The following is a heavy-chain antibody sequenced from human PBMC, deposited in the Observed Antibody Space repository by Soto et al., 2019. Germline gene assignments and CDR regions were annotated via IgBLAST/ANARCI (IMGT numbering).Heavy chain of an antibody. Sequence: ESGGGLVQPGGSLRLSCAASGFTFSNYAMSWVRQAPGKGLEWVSGITGRGLSTYYADSVKGRFTISRDNSKNTLYLQMNSLRAEDTAVYYCAKVAVARPRGDWFDPWGQGTLVTVSS. CDR3: AKVAVARPRGDWFDP. V-gene: IGHV3-23*01. J-gene: IGHJ5*02. CDR2: ITGRGLST. CDR1: GFTFSNYA. D-gene: IGHD6-19*01.